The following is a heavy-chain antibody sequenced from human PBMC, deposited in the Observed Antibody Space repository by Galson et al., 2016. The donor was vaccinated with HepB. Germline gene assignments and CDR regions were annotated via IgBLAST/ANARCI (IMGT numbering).Heavy chain of an antibody. V-gene: IGHV4-39*01. CDR3: ARLARLEGEAHY. Sequence: SETLSLTCTVSGGSIRGSVQYWGWIRQPPGMRLEWIGSINYSGSTYYNPSLESRVTISVDTSKNQFSLMLRSVTAADAGVYYCARLARLEGEAHYWGLGALVTVSS. CDR1: GGSIRGSVQY. J-gene: IGHJ4*02. D-gene: IGHD3-16*01. CDR2: INYSGST.